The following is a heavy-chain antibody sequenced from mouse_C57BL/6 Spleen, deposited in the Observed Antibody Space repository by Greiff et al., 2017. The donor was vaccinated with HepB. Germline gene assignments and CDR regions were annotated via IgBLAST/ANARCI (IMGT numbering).Heavy chain of an antibody. CDR3: ARTPYSFYAMDY. Sequence: VQLKQSGAELVRPGSSVKLSCKASGYTFTSYWMHWVKQRPIQGLEWIGNIDPSDSETHYNQKFKDKATLTVDKSSSTAYMQLSSLTSEDSAVYYCARTPYSFYAMDYWGQGTSVPVSS. CDR1: GYTFTSYW. J-gene: IGHJ4*01. D-gene: IGHD2-12*01. CDR2: IDPSDSET. V-gene: IGHV1-52*01.